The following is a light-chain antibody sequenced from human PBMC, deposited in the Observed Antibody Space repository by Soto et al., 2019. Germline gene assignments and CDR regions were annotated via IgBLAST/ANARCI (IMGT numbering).Light chain of an antibody. CDR1: QNISTW. V-gene: IGKV1-5*01. CDR3: QQYDSYRT. Sequence: DIQMTQTPSTLSASVGDRVTITCRPSQNISTWLAWYQQKSGKAPKLLIYDVSTLESGVPSRFSGSGSGTEFSLTIRGPQPDDFAIYYCQQYDSYRTFGQGTTVEVK. CDR2: DVS. J-gene: IGKJ1*01.